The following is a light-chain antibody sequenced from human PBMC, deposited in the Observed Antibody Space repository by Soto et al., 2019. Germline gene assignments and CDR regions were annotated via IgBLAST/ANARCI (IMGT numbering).Light chain of an antibody. CDR3: CSYAGSSTFVV. CDR2: EGT. CDR1: SSDVGTYNL. Sequence: QSALTQPASVSGSPGQSITISCTGTSSDVGTYNLVSWYQQPPGKAPKLMIYEGTKRPSRVSNRFSGSESGNTASLTISGLQAEDEADYYCCSYAGSSTFVVFGGGTKLTVL. J-gene: IGLJ2*01. V-gene: IGLV2-23*01.